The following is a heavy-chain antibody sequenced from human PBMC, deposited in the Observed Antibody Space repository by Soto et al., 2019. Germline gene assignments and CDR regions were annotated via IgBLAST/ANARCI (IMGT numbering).Heavy chain of an antibody. J-gene: IGHJ5*02. Sequence: LRLSCAASGFTFSDYYMSWIRQAPGKGLEWVPYISSSGSTIYYADSVKGRFTISRDNAKNSLYLQMNSLRAEDTAVYYCARGYCSSTSCYGGNWFDPWGQGTLVTVSS. V-gene: IGHV3-11*01. CDR2: ISSSGSTI. D-gene: IGHD2-2*01. CDR1: GFTFSDYY. CDR3: ARGYCSSTSCYGGNWFDP.